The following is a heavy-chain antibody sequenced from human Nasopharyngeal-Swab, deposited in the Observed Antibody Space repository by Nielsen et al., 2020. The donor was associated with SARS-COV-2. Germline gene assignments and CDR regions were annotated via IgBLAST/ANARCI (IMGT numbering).Heavy chain of an antibody. CDR2: ISSYSTDI. Sequence: GESLKISCAASGFTFSDRYMIWIRQAPGKGLEWVSSISSYSTDINYADSLRGRFTISRDNAKNSLYLQMNSLRAEDTAVYYCAKDNGGNFGYWGQGTLVTVSS. D-gene: IGHD4-23*01. CDR1: GFTFSDRY. V-gene: IGHV3-11*05. J-gene: IGHJ4*02. CDR3: AKDNGGNFGY.